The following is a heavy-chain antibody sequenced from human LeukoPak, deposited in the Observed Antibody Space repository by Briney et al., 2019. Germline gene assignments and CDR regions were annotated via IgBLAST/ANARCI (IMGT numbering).Heavy chain of an antibody. CDR1: GFIFSHYT. D-gene: IGHD1-1*01. CDR3: ATRPGMGINYFDL. V-gene: IGHV3-30*14. J-gene: IGHJ2*01. CDR2: ILYDGSDK. Sequence: PGGSLRLSCVASGFIFSHYTLHWVRQAPGKGLEWVTLILYDGSDKYYADSVKGRFTISRDDSTNTVYLQMNSLSAEDTAVYYCATRPGMGINYFDLWGRGTLVTVSS.